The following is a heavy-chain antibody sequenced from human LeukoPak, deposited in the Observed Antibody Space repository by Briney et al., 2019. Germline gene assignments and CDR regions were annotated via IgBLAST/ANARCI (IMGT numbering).Heavy chain of an antibody. CDR3: AKYVSSSYYFSYFDY. D-gene: IGHD3-22*01. V-gene: IGHV3-23*01. Sequence: AGGSLRLSCAASGFTFSSYAMSWVRQAPGKGLEWVSVISGSGSSTSYADSVKGRFTTSRDNSKNTLYLQMNSLRAEDTAVYYCAKYVSSSYYFSYFDYWGQGTLVTVSS. CDR2: ISGSGSST. CDR1: GFTFSSYA. J-gene: IGHJ4*02.